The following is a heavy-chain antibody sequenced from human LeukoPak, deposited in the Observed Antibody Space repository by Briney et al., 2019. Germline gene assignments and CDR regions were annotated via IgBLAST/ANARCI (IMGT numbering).Heavy chain of an antibody. J-gene: IGHJ6*03. Sequence: PSETLSLTCTVSGYSIRSGYYRGWIRQPPGKGLEWIGSLYHSGSTYYNPSLKSRVTISVDRSKNQFSLKLSSVIAADTAMYYCARVKDPGGYYYYYYMDVWGKGTTVTVSS. CDR2: LYHSGST. CDR3: ARVKDPGGYYYYYYMDV. CDR1: GYSIRSGYY. V-gene: IGHV4-38-2*02. D-gene: IGHD3-16*01.